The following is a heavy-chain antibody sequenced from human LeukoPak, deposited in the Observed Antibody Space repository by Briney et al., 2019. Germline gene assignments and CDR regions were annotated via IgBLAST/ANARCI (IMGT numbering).Heavy chain of an antibody. CDR1: GGSISNYY. V-gene: IGHV4-59*08. J-gene: IGHJ4*02. CDR2: IYYSGSTGST. CDR3: ARTPNV. Sequence: SETLSLTCTVSGGSISNYYWSWIRQPPGKGLEWIGYIYYSGSTGSTNYNPALKSRVTISIDTSKSHFSLKLSSVTAADTAVYYCARTPNVWGQGTLVTVSS.